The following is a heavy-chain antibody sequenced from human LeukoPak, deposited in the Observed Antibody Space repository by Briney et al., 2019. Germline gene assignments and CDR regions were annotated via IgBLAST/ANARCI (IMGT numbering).Heavy chain of an antibody. CDR2: IYYSGST. V-gene: IGHV4-59*01. CDR1: GGSISSYC. CDR3: ARGYSSGYPFDY. Sequence: PSETLSLTCTVSGGSISSYCWSWIRQPPGKGLEWIGYIYYSGSTNYNPSLKSRVTISVDTSKNQFSLKLSSVTAADTAVYYCARGYSSGYPFDYWGQGTLVTVSS. D-gene: IGHD5-18*01. J-gene: IGHJ4*02.